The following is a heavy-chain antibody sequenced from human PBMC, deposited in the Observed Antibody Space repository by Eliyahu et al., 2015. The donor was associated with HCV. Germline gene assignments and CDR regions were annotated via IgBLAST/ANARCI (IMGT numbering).Heavy chain of an antibody. V-gene: IGHV1-69-2*01. Sequence: MGLVDPEDGETIYAEKFQGRVTITADTSTDTAYMELSSLRSEDTAVYYCATPGAGSGSYKGGDYWGQGTLVTVSS. D-gene: IGHD3-10*01. J-gene: IGHJ4*02. CDR3: ATPGAGSGSYKGGDY. CDR2: VDPEDGET.